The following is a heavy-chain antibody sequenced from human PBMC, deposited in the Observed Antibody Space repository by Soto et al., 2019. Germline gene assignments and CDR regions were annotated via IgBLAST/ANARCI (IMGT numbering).Heavy chain of an antibody. CDR3: ARSSTPGDFDY. CDR1: GGSFSGYY. CDR2: INHSGST. Sequence: SETLSLTCAVYGGSFSGYYWSWIRQPPGKGLEWIGEINHSGSTNYNPSLKSRVTISVDTSKNQFSLKLSSVTAADTAVYYCARSSTPGDFDYWGQGTLVTVSS. V-gene: IGHV4-34*01. J-gene: IGHJ4*02.